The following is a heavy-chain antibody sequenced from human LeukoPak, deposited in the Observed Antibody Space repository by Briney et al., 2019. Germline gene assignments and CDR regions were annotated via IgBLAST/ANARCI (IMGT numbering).Heavy chain of an antibody. D-gene: IGHD6-19*01. CDR1: GFTFSSYG. CDR2: IRYDGSNK. CDR3: AKVQYSSGCVLYYYYYMDV. J-gene: IGHJ6*03. Sequence: PGGSLRLSCAASGFTFSSYGMHWVRQAPGKGLEWVAFIRYDGSNKYYADSVKGRFTISRDNSKNTLYLQMNSLRAEDTAVYYCAKVQYSSGCVLYYYYYMDVWGKGTTVTVSS. V-gene: IGHV3-30*02.